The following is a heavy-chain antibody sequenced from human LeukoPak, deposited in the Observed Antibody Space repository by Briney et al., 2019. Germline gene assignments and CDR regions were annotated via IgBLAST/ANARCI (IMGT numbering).Heavy chain of an antibody. V-gene: IGHV1-2*02. CDR2: INPNSGGT. CDR1: GYTFTGYY. J-gene: IGHJ4*02. CDR3: ARAGEVYNSGSYLEY. Sequence: ASVKVSCKASGYTFTGYYMHWVRQAPGQGLEWMGWINPNSGGTNYAQKFQGRVTMTGDTSIGTAYMELNSLRSEDTAVYYCARAGEVYNSGSYLEYWGQGTLVTVSS. D-gene: IGHD6-19*01.